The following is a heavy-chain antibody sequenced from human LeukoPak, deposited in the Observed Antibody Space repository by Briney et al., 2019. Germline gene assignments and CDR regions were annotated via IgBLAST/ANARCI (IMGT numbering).Heavy chain of an antibody. D-gene: IGHD2-15*01. CDR2: ISAYNGNT. Sequence: ASVTLSCKASGYTFTSYGISWVRHAPGQGLERMGWISAYNGNTNYAQKLQGRVTMTTDTSISTAYMELSRLRSDDTAVYYCARVGRYCSGGSCYSAYYFDYWGQGTLVTVSS. J-gene: IGHJ4*02. CDR3: ARVGRYCSGGSCYSAYYFDY. V-gene: IGHV1-18*01. CDR1: GYTFTSYG.